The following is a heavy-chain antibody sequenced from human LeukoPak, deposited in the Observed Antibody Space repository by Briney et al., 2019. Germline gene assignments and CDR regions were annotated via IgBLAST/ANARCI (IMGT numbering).Heavy chain of an antibody. CDR1: GFIFSSYG. D-gene: IGHD3-22*01. CDR2: IRSDGSDT. J-gene: IGHJ4*02. CDR3: AKHDSSSDF. V-gene: IGHV3-30*02. Sequence: GGSLSLSCAASGFIFSSYGMHWVRQPPGKGLEWVAFIRSDGSDTYSAASVKGRFTISRDNSKNTLWLQMNSLRAEDTAVYYCAKHDSSSDFGGQGTLVTVSS.